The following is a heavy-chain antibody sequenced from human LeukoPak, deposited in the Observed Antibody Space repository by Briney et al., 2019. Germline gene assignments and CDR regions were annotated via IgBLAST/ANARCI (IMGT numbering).Heavy chain of an antibody. CDR1: GFTFNSYA. CDR2: IGGTGYDI. J-gene: IGHJ4*02. D-gene: IGHD2-21*01. Sequence: GGSLRLSCAASGFTFNSYAMTWVRQAPGKGLEWVAAIGGTGYDIFYADPVKGRFTISRDNSKNTLFLQMNSLRAEDTAVYYCAKLAGLTYEEYYFDYWGQGTLVTVSS. CDR3: AKLAGLTYEEYYFDY. V-gene: IGHV3-23*01.